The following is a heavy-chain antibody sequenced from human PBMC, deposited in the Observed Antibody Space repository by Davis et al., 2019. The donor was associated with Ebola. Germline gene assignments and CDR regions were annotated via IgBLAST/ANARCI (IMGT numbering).Heavy chain of an antibody. V-gene: IGHV1-18*01. CDR1: GYTFTSYG. D-gene: IGHD3-10*01. CDR3: ARDRASYYGSGLGWYFDL. CDR2: IAAHNFKT. Sequence: AASVKVSCKASGYTFTSYGIHWMRQAPGQGLEWMGWIAAHNFKTHYAQKFQDRATMTIDPYTSTAYMDLRSLRSDDTAVYYCARDRASYYGSGLGWYFDLWGRGTLVTVSS. J-gene: IGHJ2*01.